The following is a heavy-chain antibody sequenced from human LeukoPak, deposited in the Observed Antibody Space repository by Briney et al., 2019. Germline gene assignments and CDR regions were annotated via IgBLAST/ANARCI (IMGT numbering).Heavy chain of an antibody. V-gene: IGHV3-11*04. Sequence: GSLRLSCEASGFTFSDYYMSWIRQAPGTGLEWLSYISSSGGTIYYADSVKGRFTISRDNSKNTLYLQMNSLRAEDTAVYYCARVHLGYCSGGRCVDYWGQGTLVTVSS. CDR2: ISSSGGTI. D-gene: IGHD2-15*01. J-gene: IGHJ4*02. CDR3: ARVHLGYCSGGRCVDY. CDR1: GFTFSDYY.